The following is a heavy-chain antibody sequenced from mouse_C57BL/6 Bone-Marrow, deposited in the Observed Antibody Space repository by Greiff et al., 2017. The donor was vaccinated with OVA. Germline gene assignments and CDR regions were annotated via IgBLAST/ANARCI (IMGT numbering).Heavy chain of an antibody. J-gene: IGHJ2*01. CDR2: IYYSGTI. V-gene: IGHV3-5*01. D-gene: IGHD2-4*01. Sequence: DVQLQESGPGLVKPSQTVFLTCTVTGISITTGNYRWSWIRQFPGNKLEWIGYIYYSGTITYNPSLTSRTTITRDTPKNQFFLEMNSLTAEDTATYYCARDIYYDYDGGGFDYWGQGTTLTVSS. CDR1: GISITTGNYR. CDR3: ARDIYYDYDGGGFDY.